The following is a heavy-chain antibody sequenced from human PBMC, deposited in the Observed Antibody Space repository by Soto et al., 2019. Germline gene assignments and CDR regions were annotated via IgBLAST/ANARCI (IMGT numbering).Heavy chain of an antibody. CDR1: GGSISSYY. CDR2: IYYSGST. J-gene: IGHJ6*03. D-gene: IGHD5-18*01. V-gene: IGHV4-59*01. CDR3: ARDGGVYSYGYPPDYYYMDV. Sequence: SETLSLTCTVSGGSISSYYWSWIRQPPGKGLEWIGYIYYSGSTNYNPSLKSRVTISVDTSKNQFSLKLSSVTAADTAVYYCARDGGVYSYGYPPDYYYMDVWGKGTTVTVSS.